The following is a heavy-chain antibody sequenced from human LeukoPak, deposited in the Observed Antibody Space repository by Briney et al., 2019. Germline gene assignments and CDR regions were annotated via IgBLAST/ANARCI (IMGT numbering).Heavy chain of an antibody. CDR3: ARSAGEIYYYYGMDV. V-gene: IGHV3-7*04. J-gene: IGHJ6*02. Sequence: GGSLRLSCAASGFTPSSYWMTWVRQAPGKGLQWVANINQDGSEMYYVDSVKGRFTISRDNAKNSLYLQMNGLRAEDTAVYYCARSAGEIYYYYGMDVWGQGTTVTVSS. CDR2: INQDGSEM. CDR1: GFTPSSYW. D-gene: IGHD3-16*01.